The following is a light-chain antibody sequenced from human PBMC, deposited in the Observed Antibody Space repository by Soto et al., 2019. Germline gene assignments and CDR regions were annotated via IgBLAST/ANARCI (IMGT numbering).Light chain of an antibody. Sequence: EVALTQSPATLSFSPGERATLSCRASQSVSSNLAWYQQKPGQAPRLLIYGASTRATGIPARFSGSGSGTEFTLTISSLQPDDFATYYCQHYNSYSEAFGQGTKVDIK. V-gene: IGKV3-15*01. J-gene: IGKJ1*01. CDR1: QSVSSN. CDR2: GAS. CDR3: QHYNSYSEA.